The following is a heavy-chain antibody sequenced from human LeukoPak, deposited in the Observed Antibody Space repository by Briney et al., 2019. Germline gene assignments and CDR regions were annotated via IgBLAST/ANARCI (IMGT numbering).Heavy chain of an antibody. D-gene: IGHD3-22*01. V-gene: IGHV3-48*03. J-gene: IGHJ4*02. CDR3: ARGSLTGYDSSGYITPARFDL. CDR1: GFIFSSYE. Sequence: GGSLGLSCAASGFIFSSYEMHWVRQAPGKGLEWVSYITSSRSILHYADSVKGRFTISRDNAKNSLYLQMNTLRAEDTAIYYCARGSLTGYDSSGYITPARFDLWGQGTPVTVSS. CDR2: ITSSRSIL.